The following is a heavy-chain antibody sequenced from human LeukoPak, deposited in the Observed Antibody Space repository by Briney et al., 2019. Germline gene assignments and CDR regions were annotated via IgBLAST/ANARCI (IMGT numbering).Heavy chain of an antibody. CDR3: AKARLSTGWAYNDY. CDR1: GLPFRSYA. Sequence: GGPLRLSCAASGLPFRSYAMSGVRQAPGKGREGVSAIVGGGGTTFYAASVNGRFTISRDNSKNTVSLQMNSLRAEDTAVYYCAKARLSTGWAYNDYWGQGTLVTVSS. CDR2: IVGGGGTT. D-gene: IGHD6-19*01. J-gene: IGHJ4*02. V-gene: IGHV3-23*01.